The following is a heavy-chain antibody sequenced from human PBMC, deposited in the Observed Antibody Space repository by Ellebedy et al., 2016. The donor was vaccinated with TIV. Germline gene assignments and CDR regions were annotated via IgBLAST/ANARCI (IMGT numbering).Heavy chain of an antibody. D-gene: IGHD2-15*01. V-gene: IGHV4-59*01. CDR2: FYYSRST. CDR1: GGSITDYY. Sequence: SETLSLTCTVSGGSITDYYWSWLRQPPGKGLEWIGFFYYSRSTNYNPSLKSRVAISVDTSKNQFSLKLTSVAAADTAVYYCARTTLHCNGGGCSPFSDYWGQGTLVTVSS. CDR3: ARTTLHCNGGGCSPFSDY. J-gene: IGHJ4*02.